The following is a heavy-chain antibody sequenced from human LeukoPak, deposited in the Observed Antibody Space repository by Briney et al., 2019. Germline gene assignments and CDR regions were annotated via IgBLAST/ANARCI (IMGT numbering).Heavy chain of an antibody. V-gene: IGHV4-39*07. D-gene: IGHD3-22*01. CDR2: IYYSGST. CDR3: ASVEVINKEDYSDY. Sequence: PETLSLTCTVSGGSISSSSYYWGWIRQPPGKGLEWIGSIYYSGSTYYNPSLKSRVTISVDTSKNQFSLKLSSVTAADTAVYYCASVEVINKEDYSDYWGQGTLVTVSS. CDR1: GGSISSSSYY. J-gene: IGHJ4*02.